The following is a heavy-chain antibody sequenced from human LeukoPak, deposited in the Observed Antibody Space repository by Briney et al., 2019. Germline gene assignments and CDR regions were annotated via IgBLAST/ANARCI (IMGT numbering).Heavy chain of an antibody. J-gene: IGHJ4*02. CDR3: ARVWGIAAAGGEIEY. V-gene: IGHV3-48*02. CDR1: GFTFSSYS. D-gene: IGHD6-13*01. CDR2: ISSSSTI. Sequence: GGSLTLSCAVSGFTFSSYSMNWVRQAPGKGLEGVSYISSSSTIYYADSVKGRFTISRDNAKSSLYLQMNSLRDEDTAVYYCARVWGIAAAGGEIEYWGQGTLVTVSS.